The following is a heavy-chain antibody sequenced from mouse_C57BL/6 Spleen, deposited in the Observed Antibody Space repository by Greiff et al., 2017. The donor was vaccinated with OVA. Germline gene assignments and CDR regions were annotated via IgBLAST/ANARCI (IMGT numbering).Heavy chain of an antibody. D-gene: IGHD2-1*01. CDR1: GYTFTSYW. Sequence: QVQLKQPGAELVKPGASVKLSCKASGYTFTSYWMHWVKQRPGQGLEWIGMIHPNSGSTNYNEKFKSKATLTVDKSSSTAYMQLSSLTSEDSAVYYCASTISYFDVWGTGTTVTVSS. J-gene: IGHJ1*03. CDR3: ASTISYFDV. V-gene: IGHV1-64*01. CDR2: IHPNSGST.